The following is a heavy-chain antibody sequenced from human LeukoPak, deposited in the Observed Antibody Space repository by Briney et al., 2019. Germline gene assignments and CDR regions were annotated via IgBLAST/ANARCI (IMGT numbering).Heavy chain of an antibody. CDR3: ARQALGYSYGYVY. J-gene: IGHJ4*02. CDR2: IYFSGSS. CDR1: GGSISSSSYY. D-gene: IGHD5-18*01. Sequence: SETLSLTCTVSGGSISSSSYYWGWIRQPPGKGLEWVGSIYFSGSSYYNPSLKSRVTISVDTSKNHFSLKLSSVTAADTAVYYCARQALGYSYGYVYWGQGTLVTVSS. V-gene: IGHV4-39*01.